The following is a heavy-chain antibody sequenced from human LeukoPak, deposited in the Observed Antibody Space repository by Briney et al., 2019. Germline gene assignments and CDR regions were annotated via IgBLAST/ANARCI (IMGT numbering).Heavy chain of an antibody. Sequence: SVKVSCKASGGTFSSYAISWVRQAPGQGLEWMGGIIPIFGTANYAQKFQGRVTITADESTSTAYMELSSLRSEDTAVYYCARDVAAAGHYYYYYYMDVWGKGTTVTVSS. CDR2: IIPIFGTA. J-gene: IGHJ6*03. CDR1: GGTFSSYA. CDR3: ARDVAAAGHYYYYYYMDV. V-gene: IGHV1-69*13. D-gene: IGHD6-13*01.